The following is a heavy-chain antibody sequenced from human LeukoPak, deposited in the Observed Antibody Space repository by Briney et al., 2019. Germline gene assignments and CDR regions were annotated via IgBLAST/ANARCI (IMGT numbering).Heavy chain of an antibody. CDR2: ISGGGGST. V-gene: IGHV3-23*01. J-gene: IGHJ4*02. D-gene: IGHD4-17*01. CDR1: GFTFSSYG. Sequence: PGGSLRLSCAASGFTFSSYGMSWVRQAPGKGLEWVSAISGGGGSTYYADSAKGRFTISRDNSKNTLYLQMNSLRAEDTAVYYCAKFETTVTTSFAYWGQGTLVTVSS. CDR3: AKFETTVTTSFAY.